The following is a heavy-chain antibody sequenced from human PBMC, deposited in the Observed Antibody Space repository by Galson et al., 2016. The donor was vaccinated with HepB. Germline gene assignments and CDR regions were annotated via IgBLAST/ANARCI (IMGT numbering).Heavy chain of an antibody. V-gene: IGHV1-24*01. Sequence: SVKVSCKVSGYSLTELSMHWVRQVPGKGLEWMGGFDPEEGEMIYAQKFQGRVTITADESTSTAYMELNRLRSEDTAVYYCASPDRPRGRSFDIWGQGTVVTVSS. D-gene: IGHD6-25*01. CDR3: ASPDRPRGRSFDI. J-gene: IGHJ3*02. CDR1: GYSLTELS. CDR2: FDPEEGEM.